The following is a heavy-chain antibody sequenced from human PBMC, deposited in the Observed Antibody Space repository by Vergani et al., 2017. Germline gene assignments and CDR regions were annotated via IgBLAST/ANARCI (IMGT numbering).Heavy chain of an antibody. D-gene: IGHD3-3*01. CDR3: ARGGSIFGVVIVPLEY. CDR1: GGSFSGYY. CDR2: INHSGST. V-gene: IGHV4-34*01. Sequence: QVQLQQWGAGLLKPSETLSLTCAVYGGSFSGYYWSWIRQPPGKGLEWIGEINHSGSTNYNPSLKSRVTISVDTSKNQFSLKLSSVTAAATAVYYCARGGSIFGVVIVPLEYWGQGTLVTVSS. J-gene: IGHJ4*02.